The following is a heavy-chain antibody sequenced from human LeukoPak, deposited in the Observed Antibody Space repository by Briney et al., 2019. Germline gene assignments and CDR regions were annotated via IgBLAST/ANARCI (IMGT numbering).Heavy chain of an antibody. CDR3: AKVGIFGLVTYYFDY. J-gene: IGHJ4*02. CDR2: ISLNSGLI. CDR1: GFTFDEYA. Sequence: GGSLRLSCAASGFTFDEYAMHWVRQAPGKGLEWVSGISLNSGLIDYADSVKGRFTISRDNAKNSLYLQMNSLKAEDTAFYYCAKVGIFGLVTYYFDYWGQGTLVTVSS. V-gene: IGHV3-9*01. D-gene: IGHD3/OR15-3a*01.